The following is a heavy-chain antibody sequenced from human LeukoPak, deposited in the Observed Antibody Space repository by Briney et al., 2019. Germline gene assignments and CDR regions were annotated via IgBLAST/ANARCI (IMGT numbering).Heavy chain of an antibody. Sequence: GGSLRLSCVASGFTFTRNCMHWVRQAPGKGLEWVAAIPHDGSNAYYADSVRGRFTISRDDSKNTQYLQMNSLRIEDSAVYYCATGSDFYYASWGQGTLVTVSS. CDR3: ATGSDFYYAS. V-gene: IGHV3-30-3*01. CDR1: GFTFTRNC. J-gene: IGHJ5*02. CDR2: IPHDGSNA. D-gene: IGHD3-3*01.